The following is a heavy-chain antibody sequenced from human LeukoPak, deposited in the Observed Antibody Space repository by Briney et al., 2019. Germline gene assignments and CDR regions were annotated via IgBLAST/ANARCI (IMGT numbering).Heavy chain of an antibody. D-gene: IGHD2-2*01. V-gene: IGHV1-2*02. Sequence: VASVKVSCKASGYTFTAYYIHWVRQAPGQGLEWMGWINPNSGGTNYAQKFQGRVTMTRDTSISTAYMDLSRLRSDDTAVYYCARGGRYCSTTSCLGEGYYFDYWGQGTLVTVSS. CDR3: ARGGRYCSTTSCLGEGYYFDY. CDR2: INPNSGGT. J-gene: IGHJ4*02. CDR1: GYTFTAYY.